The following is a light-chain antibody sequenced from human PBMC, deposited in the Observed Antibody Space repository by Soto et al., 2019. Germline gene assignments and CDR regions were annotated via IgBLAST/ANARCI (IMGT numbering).Light chain of an antibody. CDR2: AAS. CDR3: QQYNSYTWT. V-gene: IGKV1-39*01. J-gene: IGKJ1*01. Sequence: IKMTQSPSSLSATVGDRVTITCRASQSISSYLNWYQQKPGKAPKLLIYAASSLQSGVPSRFSGSGSGTEFTLTISSLQPDDFATYYCQQYNSYTWTFGQGTKVDI. CDR1: QSISSY.